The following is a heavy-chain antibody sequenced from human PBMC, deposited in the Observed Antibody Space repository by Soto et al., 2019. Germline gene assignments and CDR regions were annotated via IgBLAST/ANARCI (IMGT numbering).Heavy chain of an antibody. CDR1: GASVISTKW. CDR2: VYYTGST. Sequence: SETLSLTCAVSGASVISTKWWSWVRQPPGKGLEWIGSVYYTGSTYYNPSLKSRVTISVDTSKNQFSLKLSSVTAADTAVYYCARGGITIFGVVIKSDYYYYYGMDVWGQGTTVTVSS. CDR3: ARGGITIFGVVIKSDYYYYYGMDV. D-gene: IGHD3-3*01. J-gene: IGHJ6*02. V-gene: IGHV4-4*02.